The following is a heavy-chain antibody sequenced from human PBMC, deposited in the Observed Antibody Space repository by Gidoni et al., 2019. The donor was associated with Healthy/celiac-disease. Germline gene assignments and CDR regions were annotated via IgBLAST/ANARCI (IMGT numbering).Heavy chain of an antibody. CDR3: ARVPVGEWYFDL. V-gene: IGHV3-30-3*01. J-gene: IGHJ2*01. Sequence: QVQLVESGGGVVQPGRHLRLSCAASGFTFSSYARHWVRQAPGKGLAWVAVISYDGSNKYYADSVKGRLTISRDNSKNTLYLQMNSLRAEDTAVYYCARVPVGEWYFDLWGRGTLVTVSS. CDR2: ISYDGSNK. D-gene: IGHD1-26*01. CDR1: GFTFSSYA.